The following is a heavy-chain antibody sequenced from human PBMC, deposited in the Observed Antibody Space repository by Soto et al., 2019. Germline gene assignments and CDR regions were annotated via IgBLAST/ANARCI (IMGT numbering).Heavy chain of an antibody. CDR3: AREKVGITIFGSGYYYYGMDV. Sequence: GGSLRLSCAASGFTFSSYSMNWVRQAPGKGLEWVSSISSSSSYIYYADSVKGRFTISRDNAKNSLYLQMNSLRAEDTAVYYCAREKVGITIFGSGYYYYGMDVWGQGTTVTVSS. CDR1: GFTFSSYS. V-gene: IGHV3-21*01. J-gene: IGHJ6*02. D-gene: IGHD3-3*01. CDR2: ISSSSSYI.